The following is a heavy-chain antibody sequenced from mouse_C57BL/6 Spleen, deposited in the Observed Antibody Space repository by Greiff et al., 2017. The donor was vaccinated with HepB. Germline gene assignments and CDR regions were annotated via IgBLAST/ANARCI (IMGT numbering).Heavy chain of an antibody. D-gene: IGHD2-2*01. V-gene: IGHV6-6*01. CDR1: GFTFSDAW. Sequence: EVKVEESGGGLVQPGGSMKLSCAASGFTFSDAWMDWVRQSPEKGLEWVAEIRNKANNHATYYAESVKGRFTISRDDSKSSVYLQMNSLRAEDTGIYYCSRNGMDVYGYAWFAYWGQGTLVTVSA. J-gene: IGHJ3*01. CDR2: IRNKANNHAT. CDR3: SRNGMDVYGYAWFAY.